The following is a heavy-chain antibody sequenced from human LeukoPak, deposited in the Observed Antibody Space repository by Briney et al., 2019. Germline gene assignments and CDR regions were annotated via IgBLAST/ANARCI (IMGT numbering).Heavy chain of an antibody. CDR1: GFTFSSYG. D-gene: IGHD2-15*01. J-gene: IGHJ5*02. CDR3: ARDELRGSGGSCYLPS. CDR2: IRYDGSNK. V-gene: IGHV3-30*02. Sequence: PGGSLRLSCAASGFTFSSYGMHWVRQAPGKGLEWVAFIRYDGSNKYYADSVKGRFTISRDNSKNTLYLQMNSLRAEDTAVYYCARDELRGSGGSCYLPSWGQGTLVTVSS.